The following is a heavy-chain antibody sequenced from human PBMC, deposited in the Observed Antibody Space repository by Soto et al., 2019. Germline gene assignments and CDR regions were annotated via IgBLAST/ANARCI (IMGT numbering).Heavy chain of an antibody. V-gene: IGHV3-23*01. CDR2: ISGSGGST. J-gene: IGHJ6*02. D-gene: IGHD2-21*02. CDR1: GFTFSSYA. CDR3: AKDLGPDCGGDCYVLYYYGMDV. Sequence: PGGSLRLSCAASGFTFSSYAMSWVRQAPGKGLEWVSAISGSGGSTYYADSVKGRFTISRDNSKNTLYLQMNSLRAEDTAVYYCAKDLGPDCGGDCYVLYYYGMDVWGQGTTVTVSS.